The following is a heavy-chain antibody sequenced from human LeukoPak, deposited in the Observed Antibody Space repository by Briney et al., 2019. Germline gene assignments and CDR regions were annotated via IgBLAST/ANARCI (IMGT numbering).Heavy chain of an antibody. V-gene: IGHV4-59*01. Sequence: SETLSLTCTVSGNSISNYYWTWIRQPPGKGLEWIGYIYYTGSTNYNPSLKSRVTISVDTSKNQFSLKLSSVTAADTAVYYCARIEYYYYYMDVWGKGTTVTVSS. CDR1: GNSISNYY. J-gene: IGHJ6*03. CDR3: ARIEYYYYYMDV. CDR2: IYYTGST.